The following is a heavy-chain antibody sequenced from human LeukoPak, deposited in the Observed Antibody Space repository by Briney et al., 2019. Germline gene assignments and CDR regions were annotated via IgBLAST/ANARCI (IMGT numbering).Heavy chain of an antibody. CDR3: ARMVGGTHVDY. CDR1: GASISSYY. Sequence: PSETLSLTCTVSGASISSYYWSWIRQPPGKGLEWIGTVYYSGSTYHNPSLKSRVTISVDTSKNHFSLNLNSVTVEDTAVYYCARMVGGTHVDYWGQGTLVTVSS. J-gene: IGHJ4*02. D-gene: IGHD1-26*01. CDR2: VYYSGST. V-gene: IGHV4-39*02.